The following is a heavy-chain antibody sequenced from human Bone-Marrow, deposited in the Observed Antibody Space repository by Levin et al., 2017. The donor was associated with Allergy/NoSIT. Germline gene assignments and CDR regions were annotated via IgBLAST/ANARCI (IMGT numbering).Heavy chain of an antibody. Sequence: GGSLRLSCAASGFTFSSYWMSWVRQAPGKGLEWVGFTRGRAYGGTTEFAASVRGRFTISRDDSRSSVYLQLNSLTTDDTGLYFCARIATGREIPGDHFDSWGQGTLVTVAS. CDR1: GFTFSSYW. D-gene: IGHD1-14*01. CDR2: TRGRAYGGTT. V-gene: IGHV3-49*04. J-gene: IGHJ4*02. CDR3: ARIATGREIPGDHFDS.